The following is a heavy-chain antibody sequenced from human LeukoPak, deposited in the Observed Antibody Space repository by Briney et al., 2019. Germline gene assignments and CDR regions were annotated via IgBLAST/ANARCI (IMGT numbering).Heavy chain of an antibody. D-gene: IGHD3-10*01. J-gene: IGHJ4*02. CDR1: GGSISSYY. Sequence: SETLSLTCTVSGGSISSYYWSWIRQPPGKRLEWIGYIYYIGSAIYNPSLKSRVSTSVDTSKNLFSLELTSVTAADTAVYYCARLGSKFGSGSYYDDWGQGPLVTVSS. V-gene: IGHV4-59*01. CDR2: IYYIGSA. CDR3: ARLGSKFGSGSYYDD.